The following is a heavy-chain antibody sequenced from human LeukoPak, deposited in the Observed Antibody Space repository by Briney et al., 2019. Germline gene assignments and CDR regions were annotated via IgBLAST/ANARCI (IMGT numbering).Heavy chain of an antibody. V-gene: IGHV3-23*01. CDR3: AKDGSQWLVPAFDY. D-gene: IGHD6-19*01. CDR1: GFTFSDYY. J-gene: IGHJ4*02. CDR2: ISGSGGST. Sequence: GGSLRLSCAASGFTFSDYYMSWVRQAPGKGLEWVSAISGSGGSTYYADSVKGRFTISRDNSKNTLYLQMNSLRAEDTAVYYCAKDGSQWLVPAFDYWGQGTLVTVSS.